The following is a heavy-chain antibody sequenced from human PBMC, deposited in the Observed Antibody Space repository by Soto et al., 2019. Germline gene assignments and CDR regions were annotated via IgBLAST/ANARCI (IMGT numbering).Heavy chain of an antibody. Sequence: GESLKISCAASGFSFHDAWMNWVRQAPGKGLEWVGRIKSKTDGETTDYAAPVKGRFSVSRDDSKNTLYLQMNSLKTEDTAVYYCTADLIGTYYSPYDYWGQGILVTVPQ. CDR1: GFSFHDAW. J-gene: IGHJ4*02. V-gene: IGHV3-15*07. D-gene: IGHD3-10*01. CDR2: IKSKTDGETT. CDR3: TADLIGTYYSPYDY.